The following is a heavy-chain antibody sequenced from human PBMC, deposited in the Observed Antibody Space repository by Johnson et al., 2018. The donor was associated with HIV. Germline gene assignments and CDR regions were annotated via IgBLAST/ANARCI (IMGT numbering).Heavy chain of an antibody. CDR2: IKQDGSEK. D-gene: IGHD4-17*01. J-gene: IGHJ3*02. CDR1: GFTFRSYW. CDR3: AKLVVDYVSNAFDI. V-gene: IGHV3-7*01. Sequence: VQLVESGGGVVQPGRSLRLSCAVSGFTFRSYWMTWVRQAPGKGLEWVTNIKQDGSEKYYVDSVKGRFTISRDNAKNSLYLQMNSLRAEDTAGYYGAKLVVDYVSNAFDIWGQETMCTVSS.